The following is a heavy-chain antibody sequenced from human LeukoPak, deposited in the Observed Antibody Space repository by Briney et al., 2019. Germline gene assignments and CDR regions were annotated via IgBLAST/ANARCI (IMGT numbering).Heavy chain of an antibody. J-gene: IGHJ4*02. Sequence: GGSLRLSCAASGFTFSSYWMSWVRQAPGKGLEWVANIKQDGSEKYYVDSVKGRFTISRDNAKNSLDLQMNSLRAEDTALYYCAKEGSGWYIDYWGQGTLVTVSS. V-gene: IGHV3-7*03. CDR3: AKEGSGWYIDY. CDR1: GFTFSSYW. D-gene: IGHD6-19*01. CDR2: IKQDGSEK.